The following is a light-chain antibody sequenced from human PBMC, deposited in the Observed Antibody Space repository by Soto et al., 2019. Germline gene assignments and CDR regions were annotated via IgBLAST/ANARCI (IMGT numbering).Light chain of an antibody. CDR2: AGF. CDR1: HPISSY. J-gene: IGKJ4*01. V-gene: IGKV1-39*01. CDR3: QQSYSSPRT. Sequence: DIQMIQSPSSLSASLGDRVITTCRASHPISSYVNWYQQKPGKAPNLLLSAGFTLQSGVPSRFSGDRSGADYTLIIDNLQREDSATYYCQQSYSSPRTFGGGTKV.